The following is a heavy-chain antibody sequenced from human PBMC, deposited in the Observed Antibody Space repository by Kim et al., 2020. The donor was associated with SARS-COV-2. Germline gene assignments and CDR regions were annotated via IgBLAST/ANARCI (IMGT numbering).Heavy chain of an antibody. V-gene: IGHV4-59*13. J-gene: IGHJ5*02. CDR3: ARDRSGWYGVERRIGEVGYNWFDP. D-gene: IGHD6-19*01. CDR2: IYYSGST. CDR1: GGSISSYY. Sequence: SETLSLTCTVSGGSISSYYWSWIRQPPGKGLEWIGYIYYSGSTNYNPSLKSRVTISVDTSKNQFSLKLSSVTAADTAVYYCARDRSGWYGVERRIGEVGYNWFDPWGQGTLVTVSS.